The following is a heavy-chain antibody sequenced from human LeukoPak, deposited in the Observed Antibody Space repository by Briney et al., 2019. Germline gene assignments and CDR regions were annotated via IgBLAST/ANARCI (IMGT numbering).Heavy chain of an antibody. CDR1: GFTFSSSW. J-gene: IGHJ4*02. Sequence: GGSLRLSCAVSGFTFSSSWMHWVRQAPGKGLVWVSHIKTDGSTTAYADSVKGRFTISRDNSKNMLYLQMNSLRAEDTAVYYCAEWKYSNSGIDDYWGQGTLVTVSS. V-gene: IGHV3-74*01. D-gene: IGHD6-6*01. CDR3: AEWKYSNSGIDDY. CDR2: IKTDGSTT.